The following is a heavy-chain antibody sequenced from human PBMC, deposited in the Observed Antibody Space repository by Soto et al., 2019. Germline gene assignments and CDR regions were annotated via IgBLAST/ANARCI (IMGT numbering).Heavy chain of an antibody. J-gene: IGHJ4*02. CDR1: GGTFSSYA. CDR3: ARETLQDSSGYHFDY. Sequence: SVKVSCKASGGTFSSYAIIWVRQAPGQGLEWMGGIIPIFGTANYAQKFQGRVTITADESTSTAYMELSSLRSEDTAVYYCARETLQDSSGYHFDYWGQGTLVTVSS. CDR2: IIPIFGTA. D-gene: IGHD3-22*01. V-gene: IGHV1-69*13.